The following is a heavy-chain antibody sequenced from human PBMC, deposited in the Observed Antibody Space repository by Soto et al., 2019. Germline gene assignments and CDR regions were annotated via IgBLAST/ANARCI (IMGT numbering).Heavy chain of an antibody. CDR1: GYTFTSYG. CDR3: ARDILTGYYQGRYNWFDP. J-gene: IGHJ5*02. V-gene: IGHV1-18*01. CDR2: ISAYNGNT. D-gene: IGHD3-9*01. Sequence: ASVKVSCKASGYTFTSYGISWVRQAPGQGLEWMGWISAYNGNTNYAQKLQGRVTMTTDTSTSTAYMELRSPRSDDTAVYYCARDILTGYYQGRYNWFDPWGQGTLVTVSS.